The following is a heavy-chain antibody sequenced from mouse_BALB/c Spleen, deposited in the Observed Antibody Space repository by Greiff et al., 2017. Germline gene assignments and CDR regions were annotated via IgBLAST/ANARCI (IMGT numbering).Heavy chain of an antibody. V-gene: IGHV1S56*01. CDR1: GYTFTSSD. J-gene: IGHJ1*01. CDR2: IFPGAGST. CDR3: ARAQGRDYYGSSLGYFDV. D-gene: IGHD1-1*01. Sequence: QVQLKQSGAELVKPGASVKLSCKASGYTFTSSDINWVRQRPEQGLEWIGWIFPGAGSTKYNAKFKGKATLTTDNASSTASLPLSRLTSEDSAVYFGARAQGRDYYGSSLGYFDVWGAGTTVTVSS.